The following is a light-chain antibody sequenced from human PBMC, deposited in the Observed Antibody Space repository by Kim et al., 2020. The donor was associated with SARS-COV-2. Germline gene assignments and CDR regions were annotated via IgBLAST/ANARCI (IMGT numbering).Light chain of an antibody. CDR1: QGISSA. CDR3: QQFKNYPPLT. J-gene: IGKJ4*01. Sequence: AIQLTQSPSSLSASVGDRVTITCRASQGISSALAWYQQKPGKAPQLLIYDASTLESGVPSRFSGSGSGTDFTLTISSLQPEDFATYYCQQFKNYPPLTFAGGTKVDIK. CDR2: DAS. V-gene: IGKV1D-13*01.